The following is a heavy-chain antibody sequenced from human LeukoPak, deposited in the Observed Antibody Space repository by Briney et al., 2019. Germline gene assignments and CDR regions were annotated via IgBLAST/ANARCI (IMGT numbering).Heavy chain of an antibody. J-gene: IGHJ3*02. CDR2: ISAYNGNT. D-gene: IGHD3-22*01. CDR3: ARYYDSSGYYLHAFDI. V-gene: IGHV1-18*01. CDR1: GYTFTSYG. Sequence: ASVKVSCKASGYTFTSYGISWVRQAPGQGLEWMGWISAYNGNTNYAQKLQGRVTMTTDTSTSTAYMELRSLRSDDTAVYYCARYYDSSGYYLHAFDIWGQGTMVTVSS.